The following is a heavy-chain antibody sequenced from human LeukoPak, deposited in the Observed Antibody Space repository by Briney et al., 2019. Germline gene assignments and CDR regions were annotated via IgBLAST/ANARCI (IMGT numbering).Heavy chain of an antibody. D-gene: IGHD6-13*01. Sequence: SETLSLTCAVYGGSLSGYYWSWIRQPPGKGLEWIGEINHSGSTNYNPSLKSRVTISVDTSKTQFSLKLSSVTAADTAVYYCARGRRQLVPGNWFDPWGQGTLVTVSS. J-gene: IGHJ5*02. CDR3: ARGRRQLVPGNWFDP. CDR2: INHSGST. CDR1: GGSLSGYY. V-gene: IGHV4-34*01.